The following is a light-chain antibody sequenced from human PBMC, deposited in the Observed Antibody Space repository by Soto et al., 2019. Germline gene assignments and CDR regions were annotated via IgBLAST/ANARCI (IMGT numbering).Light chain of an antibody. CDR2: AAS. Sequence: EFVLTQSPGTLSLSPGERATLYFSSIQSVSATYLAWYQQKPGQAPRLLIYAASSRATGVPDRFSGSGSGTDFTLTISRLEPEDFAVYYCQHYVTSPLNCGGGTKVDI. J-gene: IGKJ4*01. V-gene: IGKV3-20*01. CDR3: QHYVTSPLN. CDR1: QSVSATY.